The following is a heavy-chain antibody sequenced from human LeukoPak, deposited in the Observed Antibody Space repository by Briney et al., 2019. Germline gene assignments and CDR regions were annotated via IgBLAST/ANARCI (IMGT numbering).Heavy chain of an antibody. CDR3: ARVPFVVMGDTGNWFDP. Sequence: ASVKVSCKASGYTFSNYAMNWVRQAPGQGLEWMGWIDTNTGNPTYAQGFTGRFVFSLDASVSTAYLQIRRLKAEDTAVYYCARVPFVVMGDTGNWFDPWGQGTLVTVSS. CDR2: IDTNTGNP. V-gene: IGHV7-4-1*01. J-gene: IGHJ5*02. D-gene: IGHD2-8*01. CDR1: GYTFSNYA.